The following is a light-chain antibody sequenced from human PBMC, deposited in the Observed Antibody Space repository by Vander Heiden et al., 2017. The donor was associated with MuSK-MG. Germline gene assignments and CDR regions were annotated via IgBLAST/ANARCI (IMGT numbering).Light chain of an antibody. V-gene: IGLV2-14*01. J-gene: IGLJ1*01. CDR3: SSYTSSNPYV. CDR1: SSDVGGYNS. CDR2: DVS. Sequence: QSALTQPASVSGSPGQSITISCTGTSSDVGGYNSVSWYQQHPGKAPKLMIYDVSNRPSGVSIRFSASKSGNTASLTISGLQAEDEADYYCSSYTSSNPYVFGTGTKVT.